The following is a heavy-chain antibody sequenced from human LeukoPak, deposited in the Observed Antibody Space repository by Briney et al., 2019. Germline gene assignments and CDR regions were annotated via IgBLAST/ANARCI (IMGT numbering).Heavy chain of an antibody. CDR1: GGTFSSYA. V-gene: IGHV1-69*04. D-gene: IGHD3-22*01. J-gene: IGHJ4*02. CDR3: ARCPYYDSSGYYFDY. Sequence: ASVKVSCKASGGTFSSYAISWVRQAPGQGLEWMGRIIPILGIANYAQKFQGRVTITADKSTGTAYMELSSLRSEDTAVYYCARCPYYDSSGYYFDYWGQGTLVTVSS. CDR2: IIPILGIA.